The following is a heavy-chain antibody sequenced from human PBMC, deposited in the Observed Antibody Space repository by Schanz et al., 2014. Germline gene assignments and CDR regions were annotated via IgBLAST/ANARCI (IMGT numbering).Heavy chain of an antibody. J-gene: IGHJ5*02. CDR1: GYTFTSYD. CDR3: ATLDYADSVS. V-gene: IGHV1-8*01. CDR2: MNPDSGNT. Sequence: LNRPGASVRASCHASGYTFTSYDFNWVRQAPGQGLEWMGWMNPDSGNTGYAQKCKGRGTMARNTYISTADMELNRLNSDDTGGYYCATLDYADSVSWGQGTVVNGSS. D-gene: IGHD4-17*01.